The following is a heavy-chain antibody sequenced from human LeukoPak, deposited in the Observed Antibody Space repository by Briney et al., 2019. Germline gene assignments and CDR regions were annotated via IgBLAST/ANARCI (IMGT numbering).Heavy chain of an antibody. J-gene: IGHJ4*02. D-gene: IGHD1-26*01. Sequence: SGTLSLTCTVSSGSISSYYWSWIRQPPGKRLEWIGYIYYSGSTNYNPSLKSRVTISVDTSENQFSLKLSSVTAADTAVYYCARVEVGATVGFDYWGQGTLVTVSS. CDR3: ARVEVGATVGFDY. V-gene: IGHV4-59*01. CDR2: IYYSGST. CDR1: SGSISSYY.